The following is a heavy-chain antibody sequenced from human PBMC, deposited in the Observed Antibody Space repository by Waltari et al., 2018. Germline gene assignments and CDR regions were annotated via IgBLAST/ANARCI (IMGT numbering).Heavy chain of an antibody. CDR2: ISPVIGTT. CDR3: ARVGDQYDRTDGGPLDP. D-gene: IGHD1-26*01. J-gene: IGHJ5*02. V-gene: IGHV1-69*12. Sequence: QVHLEQSGAEVTKPGSSVRVSCMTSGGSYSNFRESVLSWVRQAPGHGLEWRGGISPVIGTTKYAQKFQGRLSITADEASKTVYMELSSLRSEDTAVYYCARVGDQYDRTDGGPLDPWGQGTLVTVSS. CDR1: GGSYSNFRESV.